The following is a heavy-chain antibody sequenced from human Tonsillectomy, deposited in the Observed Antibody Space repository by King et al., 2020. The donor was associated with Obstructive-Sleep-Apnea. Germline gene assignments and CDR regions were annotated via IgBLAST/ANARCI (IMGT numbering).Heavy chain of an antibody. CDR1: GGSISSSSYY. Sequence: LQLQESGPGLVKPSETLSLTCSVSGGSISSSSYYWGWIRQPPGKGLEWIGRIYYSGSASYNPSLKRRVTIAVDTSKNHFSLRLTSVTAADTAVYYCARDYCGAPGTSGGIDYWGLGTLVTVSS. CDR3: ARDYCGAPGTSGGIDY. D-gene: IGHD2-21*01. CDR2: IYYSGSA. J-gene: IGHJ4*02. V-gene: IGHV4-39*07.